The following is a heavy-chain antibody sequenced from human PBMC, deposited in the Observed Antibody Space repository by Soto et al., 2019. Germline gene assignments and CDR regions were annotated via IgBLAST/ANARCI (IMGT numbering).Heavy chain of an antibody. CDR3: ARMGWFVDQYSSGWYFVDY. CDR1: GYSFTSYW. Sequence: GGSLKISCKGSGYSFTSYWIGWVRQMPGKGLEWMGIIYPGDSDTRYSPSFQGQVTISADKSISTAYLQWSSLKASDTAMYYCARMGWFVDQYSSGWYFVDYWGQGTLVTVSS. J-gene: IGHJ4*02. D-gene: IGHD6-19*01. V-gene: IGHV5-51*01. CDR2: IYPGDSDT.